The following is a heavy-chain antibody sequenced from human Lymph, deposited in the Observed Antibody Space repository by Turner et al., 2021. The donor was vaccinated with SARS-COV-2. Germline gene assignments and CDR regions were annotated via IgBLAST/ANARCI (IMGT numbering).Heavy chain of an antibody. D-gene: IGHD2-15*01. CDR3: AREGDALAGGMDV. V-gene: IGHV3-33*01. Sequence: QFQLVGSGRGVVQPGPSLGLSWEASGFTFSSHGMHWVRQAPGKGLEWVAVIWYDGSNKYYADSVKGRFTISRDNSENTVYLQMNSLRAEDTAVYYCAREGDALAGGMDVWGQGTTVTVSS. J-gene: IGHJ6*02. CDR2: IWYDGSNK. CDR1: GFTFSSHG.